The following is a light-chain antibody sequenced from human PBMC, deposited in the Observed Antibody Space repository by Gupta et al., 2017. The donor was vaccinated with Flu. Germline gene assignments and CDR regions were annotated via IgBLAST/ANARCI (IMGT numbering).Light chain of an antibody. J-gene: IGLJ1*01. CDR2: DVT. Sequence: SALTQPASVSGSPGQSITISCTGTSSDVGRSDSVSWYQQYPGKAPKLIIYDVTTRPSGVASRFSGSKSGNTASLTIAGLEAEDEGDYYCSSYTSTNTFYVFGTGTTVTVL. V-gene: IGLV2-14*01. CDR3: SSYTSTNTFYV. CDR1: SSDVGRSDS.